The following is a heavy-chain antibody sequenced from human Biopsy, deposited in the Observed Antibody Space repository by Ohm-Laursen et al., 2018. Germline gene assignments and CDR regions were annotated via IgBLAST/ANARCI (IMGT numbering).Heavy chain of an antibody. V-gene: IGHV1-24*01. Sequence: ASVKVSCMVSGYAVTEFSMHWVRQAPGKGLEWMGGFAPENGKTIYAQKFQGRVTMTEDTSTDTAYMELSSLRSEDTAVYYCAADINVWNVNYWGQGTQVTVSS. J-gene: IGHJ4*02. CDR3: AADINVWNVNY. CDR1: GYAVTEFS. D-gene: IGHD1-1*01. CDR2: FAPENGKT.